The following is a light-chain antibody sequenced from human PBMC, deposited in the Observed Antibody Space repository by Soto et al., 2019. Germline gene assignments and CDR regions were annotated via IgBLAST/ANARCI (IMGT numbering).Light chain of an antibody. CDR1: SSDIGGYNY. V-gene: IGLV2-14*01. CDR2: EVT. CDR3: NSHTSTIAYVV. Sequence: QSALTQPASVSGSPGQSITISCTGTSSDIGGYNYVSWYQHHPGKAPKLMIYEVTNRPSGVSNRFSGSKSGNTASLTISGLQAEDEADYYCNSHTSTIAYVVLGGGTKLTVL. J-gene: IGLJ2*01.